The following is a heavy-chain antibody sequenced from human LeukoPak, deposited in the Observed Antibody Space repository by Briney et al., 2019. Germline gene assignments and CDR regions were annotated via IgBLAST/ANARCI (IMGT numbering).Heavy chain of an antibody. J-gene: IGHJ6*03. V-gene: IGHV4-34*01. CDR2: INHSGST. CDR1: GGSFSGYY. CDR3: ARNYGSGSYHVMTMDV. Sequence: SETLSLTCAVYGGSFSGYYWSWIRQPPGKGLEWIGEINHSGSTNYNPSLKSRVTISVDTSKNQFSLNLSSVTAADTAVYYCARNYGSGSYHVMTMDVWGKGTTVTVSS. D-gene: IGHD3-10*01.